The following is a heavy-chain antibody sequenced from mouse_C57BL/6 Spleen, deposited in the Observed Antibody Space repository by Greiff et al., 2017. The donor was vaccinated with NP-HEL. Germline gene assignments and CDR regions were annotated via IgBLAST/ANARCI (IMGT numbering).Heavy chain of an antibody. CDR2: IYPGDGDT. D-gene: IGHD2-1*01. V-gene: IGHV1-82*01. J-gene: IGHJ4*01. CDR1: GYAFSSSW. Sequence: VQLQQSGPELVKPGASVKISCKASGYAFSSSWMNWVKQRPGKGLEWIGRIYPGDGDTNYNGKFKGKATLTADKSSSTAYMQLSSLTSEDSAVYFCAREGSYGKGAMDYGGQGTSVTVSS. CDR3: AREGSYGKGAMDY.